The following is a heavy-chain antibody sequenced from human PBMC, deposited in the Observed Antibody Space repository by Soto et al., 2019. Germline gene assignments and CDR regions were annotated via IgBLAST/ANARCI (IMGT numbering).Heavy chain of an antibody. J-gene: IGHJ6*02. D-gene: IGHD3-3*01. CDR1: GFTFSSYS. CDR3: ARDLDTIFGVVQSYYGMDV. Sequence: GGSLRLSCAASGFTFSSYSMNWVRQAPGKGLEWVSYISSSSSTIYYADSVKGRFTISRDNAKNSLYLQMNSLRDEDTAVYYCARDLDTIFGVVQSYYGMDVWGQGTTVTVSS. CDR2: ISSSSSTI. V-gene: IGHV3-48*02.